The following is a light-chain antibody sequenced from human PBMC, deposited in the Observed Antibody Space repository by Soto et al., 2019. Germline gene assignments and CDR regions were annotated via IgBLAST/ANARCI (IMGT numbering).Light chain of an antibody. CDR3: CSYAGSFYV. J-gene: IGLJ1*01. CDR1: SSDVGGYNY. CDR2: DVS. V-gene: IGLV2-11*01. Sequence: QSALIQPRSVSGSPGQSVTISCTGTSSDVGGYNYVSWYQQHPGKAPKLMIYDVSERPSGVPDRFSGSKSGNTASLTISGLQAEDEADHYCCSYAGSFYVFGTGTKVTV.